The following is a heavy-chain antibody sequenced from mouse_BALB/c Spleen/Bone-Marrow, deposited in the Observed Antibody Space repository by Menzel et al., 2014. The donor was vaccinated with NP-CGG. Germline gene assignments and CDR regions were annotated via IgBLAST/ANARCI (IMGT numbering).Heavy chain of an antibody. Sequence: VQLQQSGPELVKPGASVKISCKASGYAFSSSWMNWVKQRPGQGLEWIGRIYPGDGDTNYNGMFKGKATLTADKSSSTAYMQLSSLTSVDSAVYFCARTYYPYFDYWGQGTTLTVSS. CDR3: ARTYYPYFDY. CDR2: IYPGDGDT. J-gene: IGHJ2*01. D-gene: IGHD1-1*01. CDR1: GYAFSSSW. V-gene: IGHV1-82*01.